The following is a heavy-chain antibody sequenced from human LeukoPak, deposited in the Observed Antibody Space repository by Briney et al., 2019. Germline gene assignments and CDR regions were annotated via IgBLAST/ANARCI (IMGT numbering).Heavy chain of an antibody. J-gene: IGHJ5*02. Sequence: GLEWMGWMNPNSGNTGYAQKFQGRVTMTRNTSISTAYMELSSLRSEDTAVYYCARVFKGVDPWGQGTLVTVSS. V-gene: IGHV1-8*01. CDR3: ARVFKGVDP. CDR2: MNPNSGNT. D-gene: IGHD3-10*01.